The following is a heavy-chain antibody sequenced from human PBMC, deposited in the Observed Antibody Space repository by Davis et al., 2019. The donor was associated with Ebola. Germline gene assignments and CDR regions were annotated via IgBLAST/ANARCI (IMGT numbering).Heavy chain of an antibody. V-gene: IGHV3-49*04. CDR1: GFTFGAYA. CDR3: TRGFTIFGVVAYGMDV. D-gene: IGHD3-3*01. CDR2: IRSKAYGGTT. Sequence: GGSLRLSCTASGFTFGAYAMSWVRQAPGKGLEWVGFIRSKAYGGTTEYAASVKGRFTISRDDSKSIAYLQMNSLKTEDTAVYYCTRGFTIFGVVAYGMDVWGQGTTVTVSS. J-gene: IGHJ6*02.